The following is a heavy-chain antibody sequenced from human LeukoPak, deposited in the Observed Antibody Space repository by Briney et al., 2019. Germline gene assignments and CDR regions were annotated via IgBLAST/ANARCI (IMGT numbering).Heavy chain of an antibody. J-gene: IGHJ4*02. CDR3: ARSDYSGSYFFEY. CDR2: IYYSGST. Sequence: SETLSLTCTVSGGSISSYYWSWIRQPPGKGLEWIGYIYYSGSTNYNPSLKSRVTISVDTSKSQFSLKLSSVTAADTAVYYCARSDYSGSYFFEYWGQGTLVTVSS. CDR1: GGSISSYY. D-gene: IGHD1-26*01. V-gene: IGHV4-59*08.